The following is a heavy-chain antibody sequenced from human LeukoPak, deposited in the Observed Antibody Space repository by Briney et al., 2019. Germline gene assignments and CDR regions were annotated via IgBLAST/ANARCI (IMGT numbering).Heavy chain of an antibody. CDR1: GGSVTSVGHY. CDR2: VYYSGST. D-gene: IGHD3-10*01. V-gene: IGHV4-39*01. CDR3: ARGSWDYGSGSYSPPPHY. Sequence: PSETLSLTCTVSGGSVTSVGHYWGWIRQPPGKGLEWIGSVYYSGSTYYNPSLKSRVTISVDTSKNQFFLTLTSVTAADTAVYYCARGSWDYGSGSYSPPPHYWGQGTLVTVSS. J-gene: IGHJ4*02.